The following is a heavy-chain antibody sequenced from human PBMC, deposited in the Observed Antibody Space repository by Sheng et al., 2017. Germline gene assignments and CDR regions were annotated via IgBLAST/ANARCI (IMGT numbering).Heavy chain of an antibody. CDR2: IYYSGST. Sequence: QLRLQESGPGLVKPSETLSLTCTVSGGSISSSSYYWGWIRQPPGKGLEWIGSIYYSGSTYYNPSLKSRVTISVDTSKNQFSLKLSSVTAADTAVYYCARQGNYYGSGSYSPYYYYYYYMDVWGKGTTV. CDR3: ARQGNYYGSGSYSPYYYYYYYMDV. J-gene: IGHJ6*03. D-gene: IGHD3-10*01. CDR1: GGSISSSSYY. V-gene: IGHV4-39*01.